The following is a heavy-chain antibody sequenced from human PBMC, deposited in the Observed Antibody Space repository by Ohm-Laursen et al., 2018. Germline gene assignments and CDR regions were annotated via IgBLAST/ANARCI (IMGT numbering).Heavy chain of an antibody. D-gene: IGHD6-13*01. CDR2: IIPILGIA. Sequence: SSVKVSCKASGGTFSSYAISWVRQAPGQGLEWMGRIIPILGIANYAQKFQGRVTITADKSTSTAYMELSSLRSEDTTVYYCAKSIAAAGTDFDYWGQGTLVTVSS. CDR1: GGTFSSYA. CDR3: AKSIAAAGTDFDY. J-gene: IGHJ4*02. V-gene: IGHV1-69*04.